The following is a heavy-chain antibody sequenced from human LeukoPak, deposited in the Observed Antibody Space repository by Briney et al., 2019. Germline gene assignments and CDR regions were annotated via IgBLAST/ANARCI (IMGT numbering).Heavy chain of an antibody. J-gene: IGHJ4*02. CDR1: GGSLSSYY. V-gene: IGHV4-59*08. D-gene: IGHD6-6*01. Sequence: KPSETPSPTRSVPGGSLSSYYWGWVRQAPGEGLEGVGYVYYTGSTNYNPSLKSRVTMFEDKSKNQFSLRLYSVTVADTAVYYCARHFAYSSSSYFDYWGQGTLVTVSS. CDR2: VYYTGST. CDR3: ARHFAYSSSSYFDY.